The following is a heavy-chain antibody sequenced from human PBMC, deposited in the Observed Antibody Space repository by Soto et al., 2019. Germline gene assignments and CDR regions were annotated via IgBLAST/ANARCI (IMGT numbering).Heavy chain of an antibody. J-gene: IGHJ4*02. CDR1: GGSISSTGHY. V-gene: IGHV4-39*02. Sequence: SETLSLTCSVSGGSISSTGHYWGWIRQPPGKGLEWIGNIYYAGSPYYNPSLKSRVTISVDTSKNHFSLALTSVTAADTAVYYCARLWFGEPRLDYWGQGTLVTSPQ. D-gene: IGHD3-10*01. CDR3: ARLWFGEPRLDY. CDR2: IYYAGSP.